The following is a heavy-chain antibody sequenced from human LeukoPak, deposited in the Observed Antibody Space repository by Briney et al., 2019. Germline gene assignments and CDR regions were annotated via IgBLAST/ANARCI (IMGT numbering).Heavy chain of an antibody. CDR1: GGTFSSYA. Sequence: SVKVSCMASGGTFSSYAISWVRQAPGQGLEWMGRIIPIFGTANYAQKFQGGVTITTDESTSTAYMELSSLRSEDTAVYYCARAAYYDFWSGKGVGYYYYYMDVWGKGTTVTVSS. J-gene: IGHJ6*03. V-gene: IGHV1-69*05. D-gene: IGHD3-3*01. CDR2: IIPIFGTA. CDR3: ARAAYYDFWSGKGVGYYYYYMDV.